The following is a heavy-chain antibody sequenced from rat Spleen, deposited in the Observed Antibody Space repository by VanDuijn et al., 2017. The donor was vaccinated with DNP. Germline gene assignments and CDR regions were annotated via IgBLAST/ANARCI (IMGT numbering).Heavy chain of an antibody. Sequence: EVQLVESGGGLVQPGRSLKLSCAASGFTFSDYYMAWVRQAPTKGLAWVAYISYDGGSTYYGDSVKGRFTISRDNAKSTLSLQMNSLRSEDMATYYCARPMDYYSGGFAYWGQGTLVTVSS. CDR1: GFTFSDYY. J-gene: IGHJ3*01. D-gene: IGHD1-1*01. CDR2: ISYDGGST. CDR3: ARPMDYYSGGFAY. V-gene: IGHV5-22*01.